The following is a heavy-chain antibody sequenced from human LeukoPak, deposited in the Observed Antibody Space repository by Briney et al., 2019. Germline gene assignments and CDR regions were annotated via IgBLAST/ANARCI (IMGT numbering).Heavy chain of an antibody. Sequence: PGGSLRLSCAASGFTFDDNGMSWVRQAPGKGLEWVSGINWIGGSTGYADSVKGRFTISRDDANNLLYLQLNSLRDEDTAMYYCTRDPRIIDVWGQGTRVSVSS. V-gene: IGHV3-20*04. J-gene: IGHJ3*01. CDR1: GFTFDDNG. CDR2: INWIGGST. CDR3: TRDPRIIDV. D-gene: IGHD2-15*01.